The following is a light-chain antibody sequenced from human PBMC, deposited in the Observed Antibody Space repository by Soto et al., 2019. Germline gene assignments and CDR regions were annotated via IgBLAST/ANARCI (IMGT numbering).Light chain of an antibody. CDR1: NRDVGSYNL. Sequence: QSALTQPASVSGSPGQSITIACTGTNRDVGSYNLVSWYQQRPGEAPKLIISEVRNRPSGISYRFTGSKSGNTASLIISGLQAEDEADYYCSLYTTTSTLVFGGGTKLTVL. CDR3: SLYTTTSTLV. V-gene: IGLV2-14*01. J-gene: IGLJ3*02. CDR2: EVR.